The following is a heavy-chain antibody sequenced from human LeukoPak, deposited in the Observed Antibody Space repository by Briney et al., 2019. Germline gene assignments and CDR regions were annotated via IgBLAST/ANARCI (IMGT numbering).Heavy chain of an antibody. J-gene: IGHJ4*02. Sequence: SVKVSCKASGYTFTGYYMHWVRQAPGQGLEWMGGIIPIFGTANYAQKFQGRVTITADESTSTAYMELSSLRSEDTAVYYCARGADGYSPFGYWGQGTLVTVSS. CDR3: ARGADGYSPFGY. CDR1: GYTFTGYY. V-gene: IGHV1-69*13. D-gene: IGHD5-24*01. CDR2: IIPIFGTA.